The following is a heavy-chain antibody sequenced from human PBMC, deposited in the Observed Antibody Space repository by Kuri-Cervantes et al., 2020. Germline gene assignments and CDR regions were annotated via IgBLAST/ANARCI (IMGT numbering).Heavy chain of an antibody. CDR1: GYSISSGYY. J-gene: IGHJ4*02. Sequence: SETLSLTCAISGYSISSGYYWGWIRQPPGKGLEWIGSIYHSGSTYYNPSLKSRVTISVGTSKNQFSLKLSSVTAADTAVYYCARASGSYLYYFDYRGQGTLVTVSS. CDR3: ARASGSYLYYFDY. V-gene: IGHV4-38-2*01. D-gene: IGHD1-26*01. CDR2: IYHSGST.